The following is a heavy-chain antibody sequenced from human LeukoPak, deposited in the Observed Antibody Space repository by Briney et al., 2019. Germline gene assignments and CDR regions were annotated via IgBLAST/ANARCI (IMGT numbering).Heavy chain of an antibody. CDR2: ISGSGSMI. V-gene: IGHV3-48*03. J-gene: IGHJ4*02. D-gene: IGHD6-19*01. Sequence: GGSLRLSCAASDFTFRTYAMTWVRQAPGKGLEWLSYISGSGSMINYADSVKGRFTISRDNAKNSLYLQMDSLRAEDTAVYYCARDATPHHSSGWVFFDSWGQGTLVTVSS. CDR3: ARDATPHHSSGWVFFDS. CDR1: DFTFRTYA.